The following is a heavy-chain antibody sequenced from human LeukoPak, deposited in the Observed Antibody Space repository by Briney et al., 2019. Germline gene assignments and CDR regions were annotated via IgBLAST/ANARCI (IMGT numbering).Heavy chain of an antibody. CDR1: GYTFTSYY. CDR2: INPSGGST. J-gene: IGHJ1*01. V-gene: IGHV1-46*01. Sequence: ASVKVSCKASGYTFTSYYMHWVRQAPGQGLEWMGIINPSGGSTSYAQKFQGRGTMTRDASTSTVYMELNSLRSEDTAVYYCARGRSIAARPGYFQHWGQGTLVTVSS. D-gene: IGHD6-6*01. CDR3: ARGRSIAARPGYFQH.